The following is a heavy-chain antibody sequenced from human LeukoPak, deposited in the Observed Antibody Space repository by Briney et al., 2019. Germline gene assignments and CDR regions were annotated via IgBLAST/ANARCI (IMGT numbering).Heavy chain of an antibody. Sequence: PGGSLRLSCAASGFSFGIYWMSWVRQAPGTGLEWVAYIQQDGSETYYADSVKGRFTISRDNTKNSLHLQMNSLRVEDTAVYYCARDGGGLDYWGQGTQVTVSS. J-gene: IGHJ4*02. V-gene: IGHV3-7*01. CDR2: IQQDGSET. CDR3: ARDGGGLDY. D-gene: IGHD3-16*01. CDR1: GFSFGIYW.